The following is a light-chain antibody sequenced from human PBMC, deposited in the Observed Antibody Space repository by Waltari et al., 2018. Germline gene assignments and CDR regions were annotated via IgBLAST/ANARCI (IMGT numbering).Light chain of an antibody. CDR2: GAS. V-gene: IGKV3-20*01. J-gene: IGKJ2*01. Sequence: EIVLTQSPGTLSLSPGDRATLSFRASESVSRNFLAWYQQKPGQAPRLLIYGASTRATGIPDNFSGSGSGTDFTLTIVRLEPEDFAVYYCQQYGSSPYTFGQGTKLEMK. CDR3: QQYGSSPYT. CDR1: ESVSRNF.